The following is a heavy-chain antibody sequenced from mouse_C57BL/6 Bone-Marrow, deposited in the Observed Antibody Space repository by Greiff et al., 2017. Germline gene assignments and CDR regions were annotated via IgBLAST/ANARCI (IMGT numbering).Heavy chain of an antibody. J-gene: IGHJ3*01. Sequence: EVMLVESGGGLVKPGGSLKLSCAASGFTFSSYAMSWVRQTPEKRLEWVATISDGGSYTYYPDNVKGRFTISRDNAKNNLYLQMSHLKSEDTAMYYCARGIGASAPRRSVAYWGQGTLVTVSA. CDR2: ISDGGSYT. V-gene: IGHV5-4*03. CDR1: GFTFSSYA. D-gene: IGHD3-1*01. CDR3: ARGIGASAPRRSVAY.